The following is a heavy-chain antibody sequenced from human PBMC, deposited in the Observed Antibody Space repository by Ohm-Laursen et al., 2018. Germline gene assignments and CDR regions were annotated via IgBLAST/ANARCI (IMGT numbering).Heavy chain of an antibody. CDR1: GYTFTGYY. CDR2: INPNSGGT. J-gene: IGHJ2*01. V-gene: IGHV1-2*02. Sequence: GASVKVSCKASGYTFTGYYMHWVRQAPGQGLEWMGWINPNSGGTNYAQKFQGRVTMTRNTSINTAYMELSSLRSEDTAVYYCARMGPQQPHWYFDLWGRGTLVTVSS. CDR3: ARMGPQQPHWYFDL. D-gene: IGHD1/OR15-1a*01.